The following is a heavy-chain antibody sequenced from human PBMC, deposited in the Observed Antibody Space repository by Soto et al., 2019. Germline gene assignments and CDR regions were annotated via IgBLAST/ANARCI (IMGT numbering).Heavy chain of an antibody. Sequence: ASVKVSCKASGYTFTGYYMHWVRQAPGQGLEWMGWINPNSGGTNYAQKFQGWVTMTRDTSISTAYMELSRLRSDDTAVYYCARDRGPSWSGYYTGIGDYYYYGMDVWGQGTTVTVSS. CDR3: ARDRGPSWSGYYTGIGDYYYYGMDV. D-gene: IGHD3-3*01. J-gene: IGHJ6*02. CDR2: INPNSGGT. CDR1: GYTFTGYY. V-gene: IGHV1-2*04.